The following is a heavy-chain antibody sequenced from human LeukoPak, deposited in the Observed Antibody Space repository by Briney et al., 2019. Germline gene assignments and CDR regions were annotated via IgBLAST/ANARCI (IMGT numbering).Heavy chain of an antibody. CDR3: AKIGTVTTPEGDY. V-gene: IGHV3-30*18. D-gene: IGHD4-11*01. J-gene: IGHJ4*02. CDR1: GFTFSSYG. Sequence: GGSLRLSCAASGFTFSSYGMHWVRQAPGKGLEWVAVISYDGSNKYYADPVKGRFTISRDNSKNTLYLQMNSLRAEDTAVYYCAKIGTVTTPEGDYWGQGTLVTVSS. CDR2: ISYDGSNK.